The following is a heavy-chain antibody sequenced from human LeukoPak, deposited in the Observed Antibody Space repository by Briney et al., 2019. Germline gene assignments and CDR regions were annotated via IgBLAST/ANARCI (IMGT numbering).Heavy chain of an antibody. Sequence: SVKVSCKASGYTFTGHYMHWVRQAPGQGLEWMGGIIPIFGTANYAQKFQGRVTITTDESTSTAYMELSSLRSEDTAVYYCATSRIVIFGVVITGFDYWGQGTLVTVSS. D-gene: IGHD3-3*01. V-gene: IGHV1-69*05. CDR3: ATSRIVIFGVVITGFDY. CDR2: IIPIFGTA. CDR1: GYTFTGHY. J-gene: IGHJ4*02.